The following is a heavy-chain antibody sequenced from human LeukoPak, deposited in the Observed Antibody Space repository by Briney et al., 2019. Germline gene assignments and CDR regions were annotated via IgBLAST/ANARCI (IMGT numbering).Heavy chain of an antibody. J-gene: IGHJ5*02. D-gene: IGHD1-7*01. Sequence: SETLSLTCTVSGGSISSGGYYWSWISQHPGKGLEWIVYIYYSGSTYYNPSLKSRVTISVDTSKNQFSLKLSSVTAADTAVYYCALSRNWNYGRNWFDPWGQGTLVTVSS. V-gene: IGHV4-31*03. CDR1: GGSISSGGYY. CDR2: IYYSGST. CDR3: ALSRNWNYGRNWFDP.